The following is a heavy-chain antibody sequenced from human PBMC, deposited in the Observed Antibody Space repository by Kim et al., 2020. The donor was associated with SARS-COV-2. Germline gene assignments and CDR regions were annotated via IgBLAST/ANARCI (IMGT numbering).Heavy chain of an antibody. CDR1: GGSISSYY. J-gene: IGHJ4*01. V-gene: IGHV4-59*08. CDR2: IYYSGST. CDR3: ARASRGYYDSSGYYPTY. Sequence: SETLSLTCTVSGGSISSYYWSWIRQPPGKGLEWIGYIYYSGSTNYNPSLKSRVTISVDTSKNQFSLKLSSVTAADTAVYYCARASRGYYDSSGYYPTYWGQGTLVAVSS. D-gene: IGHD3-22*01.